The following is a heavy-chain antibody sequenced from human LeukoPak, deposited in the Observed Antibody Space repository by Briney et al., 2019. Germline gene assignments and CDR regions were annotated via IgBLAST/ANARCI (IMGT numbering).Heavy chain of an antibody. CDR1: GFTFSSYS. CDR3: AREVGNRMTLGGWSDP. V-gene: IGHV3-48*02. D-gene: IGHD3-10*01. Sequence: GGSLRLSCAASGFTFSSYSMNWVRQAPGKGLEWVSYISSSSSTIYYADSVKGRFTISRDNAKNSLYLQMNSLRDEDTAVYYCAREVGNRMTLGGWSDPWGQGTLVTVSS. CDR2: ISSSSSTI. J-gene: IGHJ5*02.